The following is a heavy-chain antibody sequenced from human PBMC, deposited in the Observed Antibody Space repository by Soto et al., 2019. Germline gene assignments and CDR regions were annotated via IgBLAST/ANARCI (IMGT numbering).Heavy chain of an antibody. Sequence: GGSLRLSCAASGFTFSSYGMHWVRQAPGKGLEWVAVISYDGSNKYYADSVKGRFTISRDNSKNTLYLQMNSLRAEDTAVYYCAKDNGDYVYYYYYGMDVWGQGTTVTVSS. CDR1: GFTFSSYG. D-gene: IGHD4-17*01. CDR2: ISYDGSNK. J-gene: IGHJ6*02. V-gene: IGHV3-30*18. CDR3: AKDNGDYVYYYYYGMDV.